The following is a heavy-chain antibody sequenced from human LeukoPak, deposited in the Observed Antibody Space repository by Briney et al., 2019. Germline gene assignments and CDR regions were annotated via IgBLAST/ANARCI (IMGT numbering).Heavy chain of an antibody. D-gene: IGHD6-19*01. Sequence: ASVKVSCKASGYTFTSYYMHWVRQAPGQGLEWMGIINPSGGSTSYAQKFQGRVTMTRDTSTSTVYMELSSLRSEDTAVYYCARVVVGIAVAGNNDWFDPWGQGTLVTVSS. J-gene: IGHJ5*02. CDR1: GYTFTSYY. CDR3: ARVVVGIAVAGNNDWFDP. CDR2: INPSGGST. V-gene: IGHV1-46*01.